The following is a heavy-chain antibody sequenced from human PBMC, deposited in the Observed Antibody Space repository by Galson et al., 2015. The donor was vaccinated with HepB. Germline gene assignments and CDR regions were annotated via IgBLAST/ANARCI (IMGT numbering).Heavy chain of an antibody. D-gene: IGHD4-11*01. Sequence: SLRLSCAASGLTVNSNYLSWVRQAPGKGLEWVSPIYGGGTTKYGDSVKGRFTISRDSSKNTVYLQMNRLRRDDTAVYYCTSGRGTTGRHYLDNWGQGTLVAVSS. CDR2: IYGGGTT. CDR3: TSGRGTTGRHYLDN. V-gene: IGHV3-53*05. CDR1: GLTVNSNY. J-gene: IGHJ4*02.